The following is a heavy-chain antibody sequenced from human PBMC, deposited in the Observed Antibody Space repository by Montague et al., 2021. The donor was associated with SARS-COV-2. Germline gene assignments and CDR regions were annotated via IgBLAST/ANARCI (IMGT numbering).Heavy chain of an antibody. CDR1: GASFSNDY. CDR3: AREGYCSGGTCYSSGPNWFDP. CDR2: IYYTGST. J-gene: IGHJ5*02. Sequence: SETLSLTCTVSGASFSNDYCSWIWQPPATGLERIGYIYYTGSTNYNPTLNSRVTISVDTSKTQFSLKLTSVTAADTAVYYCAREGYCSGGTCYSSGPNWFDPWGQGTLVTVSS. D-gene: IGHD2-15*01. V-gene: IGHV4-59*01.